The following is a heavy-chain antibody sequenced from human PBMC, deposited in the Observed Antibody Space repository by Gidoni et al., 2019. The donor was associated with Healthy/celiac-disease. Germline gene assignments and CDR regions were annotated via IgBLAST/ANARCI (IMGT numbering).Heavy chain of an antibody. CDR2: INPSGGST. D-gene: IGHD2-21*01. V-gene: IGHV1-46*03. CDR1: GYTFTSYS. CDR3: ALAYCGGDCYSPSYYMDV. Sequence: QVQPVQSGAEVKKPGASVKVSCKASGYTFTSYSMNWVRQAPGQGLEWMGIINPSGGSTSYAQKFQGRVTMTRDTSTSTVYMELSSLRSEDTAVYYCALAYCGGDCYSPSYYMDVWGKGTTVTVSS. J-gene: IGHJ6*03.